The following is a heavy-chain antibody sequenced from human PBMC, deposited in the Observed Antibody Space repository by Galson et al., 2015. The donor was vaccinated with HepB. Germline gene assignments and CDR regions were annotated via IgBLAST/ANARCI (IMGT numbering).Heavy chain of an antibody. J-gene: IGHJ6*02. CDR1: GFTFSDYW. CDR3: ARGGGWTAYYYYGMDV. CDR2: IKQDGGEK. Sequence: SLRLSCAASGFTFSDYWMSWVRQPPGKGLEWVANIKQDGGEKYYVDSVKGRFTISRDNAKNSLYLQMNSLRAEDTAVYYCARGGGWTAYYYYGMDVWGQGTTVTVSS. D-gene: IGHD6-19*01. V-gene: IGHV3-7*03.